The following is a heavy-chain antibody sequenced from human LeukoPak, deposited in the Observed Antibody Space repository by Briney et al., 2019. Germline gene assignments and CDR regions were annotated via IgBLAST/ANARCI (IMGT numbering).Heavy chain of an antibody. CDR2: MNPNSGNT. D-gene: IGHD3-3*01. Sequence: ASVKVSCKASGYTFTSYDINWVRQATGQGLEWMGWMNPNSGNTGYAQKFQGRVTMTRNTSISTAYMELSSLRSDDTAVYYCARDYYYFCSGYYYYYYYYMDVWGKGTTVTVSS. CDR3: ARDYYYFCSGYYYYYYYYMDV. CDR1: GYTFTSYD. J-gene: IGHJ6*03. V-gene: IGHV1-8*01.